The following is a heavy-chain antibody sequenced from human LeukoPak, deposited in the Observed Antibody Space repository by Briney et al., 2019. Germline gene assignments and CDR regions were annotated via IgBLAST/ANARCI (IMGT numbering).Heavy chain of an antibody. Sequence: PSETLSLTCTVSGGSISSYYWSWIRQPPGKGLEWIGYIYYSGSTNYNPSLKSRVTISVDTSKNQFSLKLSSVTAADTAVYYCARGFDGYARSAFDIWGQGTMVTVSS. D-gene: IGHD5-24*01. CDR2: IYYSGST. V-gene: IGHV4-59*08. CDR3: ARGFDGYARSAFDI. J-gene: IGHJ3*02. CDR1: GGSISSYY.